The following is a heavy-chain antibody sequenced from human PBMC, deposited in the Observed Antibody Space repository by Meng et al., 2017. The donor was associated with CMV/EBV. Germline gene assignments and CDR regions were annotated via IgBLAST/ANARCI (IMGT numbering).Heavy chain of an antibody. CDR3: ARASGSQRYCSSTSCYSYYGMDV. CDR1: NW. Sequence: NWWSWVRQPPGKGLEWIGEIHHSESTNYNPSLKSRVTISVDKSKNQFSLKLSSVTAADTALYYCARASGSQRYCSSTSCYSYYGMDVWGQGTTVTVSS. J-gene: IGHJ6*02. CDR2: IHHSEST. D-gene: IGHD2-2*01. V-gene: IGHV4-4*02.